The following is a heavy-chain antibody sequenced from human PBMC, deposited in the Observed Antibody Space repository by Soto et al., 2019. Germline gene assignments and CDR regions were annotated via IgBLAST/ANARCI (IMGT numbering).Heavy chain of an antibody. CDR2: ISGSGGST. D-gene: IGHD2-2*01. CDR3: AKWAVVVPSAMMGAYYYLMAV. Sequence: GGSLRLSCAASGFTFSSYAMSWVRQAPGKGLEWVSAISGSGGSTYYADSVKGRFTISRDNSKNTLYLQMNSLRAEDTAVYYCAKWAVVVPSAMMGAYYYLMAVWGQGTTVPVSS. CDR1: GFTFSSYA. V-gene: IGHV3-23*01. J-gene: IGHJ6*02.